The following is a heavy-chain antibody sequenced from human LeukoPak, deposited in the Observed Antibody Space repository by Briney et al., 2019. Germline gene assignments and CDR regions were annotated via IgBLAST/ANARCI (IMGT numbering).Heavy chain of an antibody. Sequence: GASVKVSCKASGYTFTSHGISWVRQAPGQGLEWMGWISAYNGNTNYAQKLQGRVTMTTDTSTSTAYMELRSLRSDDTAVYYCARQHSSGWYMSAFDIWGQGTMVTVSS. CDR3: ARQHSSGWYMSAFDI. J-gene: IGHJ3*02. CDR1: GYTFTSHG. CDR2: ISAYNGNT. V-gene: IGHV1-18*01. D-gene: IGHD6-19*01.